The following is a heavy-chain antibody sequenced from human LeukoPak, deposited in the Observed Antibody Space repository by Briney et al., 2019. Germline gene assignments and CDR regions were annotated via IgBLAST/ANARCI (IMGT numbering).Heavy chain of an antibody. Sequence: SETLSLTCTVSGYSMTIGYYWGWILQPPGKGLEWIGSIHHSGSTSYNPSLKSRVTISVDASKNQFSLKLSSVTAADTAVYYCARGLFWGAARPGYWGQGTLVTVSS. J-gene: IGHJ4*02. D-gene: IGHD6-6*01. CDR3: ARGLFWGAARPGY. V-gene: IGHV4-38-2*02. CDR1: GYSMTIGYY. CDR2: IHHSGST.